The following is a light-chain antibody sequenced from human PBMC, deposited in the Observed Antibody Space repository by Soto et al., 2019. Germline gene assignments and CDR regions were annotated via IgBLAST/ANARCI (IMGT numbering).Light chain of an antibody. CDR1: SSDVGGYDY. Sequence: QSVLTHPASVSGSPGQSITISCTGTSSDVGGYDYVTWYQQRPGKAPKLMIYEVRYRPSGDPNRFSGAKSGNTASLTISGLQAEDEADYYSCSYTRTSNHYFFGSGTKVTVL. CDR3: CSYTRTSNHYF. V-gene: IGLV2-14*01. CDR2: EVR. J-gene: IGLJ1*01.